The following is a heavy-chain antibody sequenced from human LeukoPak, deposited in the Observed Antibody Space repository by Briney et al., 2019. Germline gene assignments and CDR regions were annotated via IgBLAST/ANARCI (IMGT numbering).Heavy chain of an antibody. CDR1: GFTFDDYA. V-gene: IGHV3-23*01. D-gene: IGHD3-3*01. CDR3: ASKGYYDFWSGYYDAFDI. J-gene: IGHJ3*02. CDR2: ISGSGGST. Sequence: GGSLRLSCAASGFTFDDYAMHWVRQAPGKGLEWVSAISGSGGSTYYADSVKGRFTISRDNSKNALYLQMNSLRAEDTAVYYCASKGYYDFWSGYYDAFDIWGQGTMVTVSS.